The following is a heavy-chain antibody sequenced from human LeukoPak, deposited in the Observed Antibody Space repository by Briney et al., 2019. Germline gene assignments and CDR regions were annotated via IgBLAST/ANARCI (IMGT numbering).Heavy chain of an antibody. CDR3: ARGGYSYGHPYYYYYYMDV. V-gene: IGHV4-59*01. J-gene: IGHJ6*03. CDR1: GGSISSYY. Sequence: SETLSLTCTVSGGSISSYYWSWIRQPPGKGLEWIGYIYYSGSTNYNPSLKSRVTISVDTSKNQFSLKLSSVTAADTAVYYCARGGYSYGHPYYYYYYMDVWGKGTTVTVSS. CDR2: IYYSGST. D-gene: IGHD5-18*01.